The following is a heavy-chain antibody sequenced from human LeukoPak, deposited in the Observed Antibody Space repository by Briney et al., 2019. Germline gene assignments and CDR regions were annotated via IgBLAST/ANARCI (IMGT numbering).Heavy chain of an antibody. V-gene: IGHV1-18*01. Sequence: GASVKVSCKASGYTFTSYGISWVRQAPGQGLEWMGWISAYNGNTNYAQKLQGRVTMTTDTSTGTAYMELRSLRSEDTAVYYCARGGTITIFGVVEPFDPWGQGTLVTVSS. D-gene: IGHD3-3*01. CDR1: GYTFTSYG. J-gene: IGHJ5*02. CDR3: ARGGTITIFGVVEPFDP. CDR2: ISAYNGNT.